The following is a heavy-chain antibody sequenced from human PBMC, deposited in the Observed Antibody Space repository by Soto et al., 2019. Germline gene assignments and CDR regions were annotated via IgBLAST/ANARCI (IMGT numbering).Heavy chain of an antibody. J-gene: IGHJ6*02. Sequence: GGSLRLSCAASGFTFSSYSMNWVRQAPGKGLEWVSSISSSSSYIYYADSVKGRFTISRDNAKNSRYLQINSLRAEDTAVYYCARDELELRTYYYYGMDVWGQGTTVTVSS. V-gene: IGHV3-21*01. CDR2: ISSSSSYI. D-gene: IGHD1-7*01. CDR1: GFTFSSYS. CDR3: ARDELELRTYYYYGMDV.